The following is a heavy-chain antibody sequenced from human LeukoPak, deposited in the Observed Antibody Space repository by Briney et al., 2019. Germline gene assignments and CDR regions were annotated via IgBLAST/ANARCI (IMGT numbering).Heavy chain of an antibody. J-gene: IGHJ5*02. V-gene: IGHV4-59*08. CDR3: ARLGFSHPGAYWFDP. Sequence: SETLSLTCAVSGGSISGYFWSWIRQPPGKGLEWIAYMCSSGSSNFNPSLKSRVTMSVDTSKNQFSLKLSSVTVADTAVYYCARLGFSHPGAYWFDPWGQGTLVTVSS. CDR1: GGSISGYF. D-gene: IGHD3-10*01. CDR2: MCSSGSS.